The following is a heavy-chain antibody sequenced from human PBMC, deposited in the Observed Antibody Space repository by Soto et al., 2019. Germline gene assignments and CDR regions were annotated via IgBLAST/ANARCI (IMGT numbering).Heavy chain of an antibody. Sequence: GASLKVAGKAAGYTFTGYYRHWVLQAPGEGLEWMGWINPNSGGTNYAQKFQGRVTMTRDTSISTAYMELSRLRSDDTAVYYCARAPSRFLEWSVLFDYWGQGTLVTVSS. V-gene: IGHV1-2*02. CDR2: INPNSGGT. D-gene: IGHD3-3*01. CDR1: GYTFTGYY. CDR3: ARAPSRFLEWSVLFDY. J-gene: IGHJ4*02.